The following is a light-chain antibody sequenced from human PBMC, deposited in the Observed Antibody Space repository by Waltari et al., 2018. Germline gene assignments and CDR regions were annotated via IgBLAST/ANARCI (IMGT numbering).Light chain of an antibody. Sequence: TCRASQNISNYLNWYQQKPGKVPNLLIYTASSLQSGVPSRFSGSGSGTDFTLTITSLQPEDFATYFCQQSYTTPRTFGQGTKVEIK. CDR3: QQSYTTPRT. CDR2: TAS. J-gene: IGKJ1*01. V-gene: IGKV1-39*01. CDR1: QNISNY.